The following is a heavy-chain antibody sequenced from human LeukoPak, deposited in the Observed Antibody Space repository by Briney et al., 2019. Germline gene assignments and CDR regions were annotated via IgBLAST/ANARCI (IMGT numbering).Heavy chain of an antibody. D-gene: IGHD3-9*01. J-gene: IGHJ3*02. CDR3: ARDHRYYDILTGSPRGGGAFDI. Sequence: PSETLSLTCTVSDDSISDYYRGWIRQPPGKGLEWIGYFYNSGRSTYNPSLKSRVTISADTSKSHFSLKLNSVTTADTAVYYCARDHRYYDILTGSPRGGGAFDIWGQGTMVTVSS. CDR2: FYNSGRS. CDR1: DDSISDYY. V-gene: IGHV4-59*01.